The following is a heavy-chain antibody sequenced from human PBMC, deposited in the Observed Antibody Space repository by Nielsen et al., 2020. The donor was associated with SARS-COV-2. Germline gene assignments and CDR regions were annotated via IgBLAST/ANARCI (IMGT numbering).Heavy chain of an antibody. Sequence: SETLSLTCTVSGGSISSGDFYWSWIRQSPGKGLEWIGEITHSGRTNYKPSLKSRVTMSVDTSKNQFSLKLTSVTAADTAIYFCAARGGSTSCGGGYCYSAGGFDVWGQGTMVTVSS. J-gene: IGHJ3*01. CDR2: ITHSGRT. D-gene: IGHD2-15*01. V-gene: IGHV4-39*07. CDR1: GGSISSGDFY. CDR3: AARGGSTSCGGGYCYSAGGFDV.